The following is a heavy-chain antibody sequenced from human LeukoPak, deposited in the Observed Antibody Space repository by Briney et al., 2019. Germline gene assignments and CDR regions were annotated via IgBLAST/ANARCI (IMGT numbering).Heavy chain of an antibody. V-gene: IGHV1-18*01. Sequence: ASVKVSCKASGYTFTSYGISWVRQALGQGLEWMGWSSACNGNTNYAQKVQGRVTMTTDTSTTTAYMELRSLRSDDTAVYYCARGGSSGWRTPNDDYWGQGTLVTVSS. CDR3: ARGGSSGWRTPNDDY. J-gene: IGHJ4*02. CDR1: GYTFTSYG. CDR2: SSACNGNT. D-gene: IGHD6-19*01.